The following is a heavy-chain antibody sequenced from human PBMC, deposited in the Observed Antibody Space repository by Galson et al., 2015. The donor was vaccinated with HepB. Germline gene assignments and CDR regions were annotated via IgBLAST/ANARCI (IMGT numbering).Heavy chain of an antibody. CDR1: GYTFTSYA. D-gene: IGHD5-18*01. V-gene: IGHV1-3*01. CDR2: INAGNGNT. CDR3: ARDYRGYSYGYFDY. Sequence: SVKVSCKASGYTFTSYAMHWVRQAPGQRLEWMGWINAGNGNTKYSQKFQGRVTIARDTSASTAYMELSSLRSEDTAVYYCARDYRGYSYGYFDYWGQGTLVTVSS. J-gene: IGHJ4*02.